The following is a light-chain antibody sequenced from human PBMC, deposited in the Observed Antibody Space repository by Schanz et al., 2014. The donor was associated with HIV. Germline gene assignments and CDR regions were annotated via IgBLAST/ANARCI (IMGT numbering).Light chain of an antibody. CDR3: NSYTRTSTPV. J-gene: IGLJ2*01. V-gene: IGLV2-14*01. CDR2: EVS. Sequence: QSALTQPPSASGSPGQSVTISCTGASSDVAGYNFVSWYQQHPGKAPKLMIYEVSKRPSGVSNRFSGSKSGNTASLTISGLQAEDEADYYCNSYTRTSTPVFGGGTKLTVL. CDR1: SSDVAGYNF.